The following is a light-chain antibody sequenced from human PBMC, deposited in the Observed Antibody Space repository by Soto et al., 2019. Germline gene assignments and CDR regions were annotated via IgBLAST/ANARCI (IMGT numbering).Light chain of an antibody. V-gene: IGLV1-44*01. CDR1: SSNIGSNT. J-gene: IGLJ3*02. CDR3: PSCDDSLNGLV. CDR2: NNN. Sequence: QSVLTQPPSASGAPGQRVTISCSGSSSNIGSNTVNWYQQHPGTAPKLLIYNNNQRPSGVPDRFSGSKSGTSASLAISGLQSEDEADYYCPSCDDSLNGLVFGGGTKLTVL.